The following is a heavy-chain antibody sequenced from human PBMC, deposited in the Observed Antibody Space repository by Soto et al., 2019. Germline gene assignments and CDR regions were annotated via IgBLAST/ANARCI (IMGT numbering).Heavy chain of an antibody. V-gene: IGHV1-69*13. CDR2: IIPIFGTA. D-gene: IGHD3-3*01. CDR3: ARGYDFWSDNTSGYYYYGMDV. CDR1: GGTFSSYA. J-gene: IGHJ6*02. Sequence: ASVKVSCKASGGTFSSYAISWVRQAPGQGLEWMGGIIPIFGTANYAQKFQGRVTITADESTSTAYMELSSLRSEDTAVYYCARGYDFWSDNTSGYYYYGMDVWGQGTTVTVSS.